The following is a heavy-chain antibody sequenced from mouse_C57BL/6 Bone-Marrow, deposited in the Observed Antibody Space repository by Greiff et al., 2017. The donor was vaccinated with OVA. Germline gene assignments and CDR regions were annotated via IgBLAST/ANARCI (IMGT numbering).Heavy chain of an antibody. V-gene: IGHV6-3*01. CDR2: IRLKSDNYAT. CDR3: NCPRGYFDV. CDR1: GFTFSNYW. J-gene: IGHJ1*03. Sequence: EVNVVESGGGLVQPGGSMKLSCVASGFTFSNYWMNWVRQSPEKGLEWVAQIRLKSDNYATHYAESVKGRFTISRDDSKSSVYLQMNNLRAEDTGIYYCNCPRGYFDVWGTGTTVTVSS.